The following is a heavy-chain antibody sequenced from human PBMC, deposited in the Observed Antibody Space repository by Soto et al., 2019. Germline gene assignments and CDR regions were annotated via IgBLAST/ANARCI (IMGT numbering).Heavy chain of an antibody. Sequence: GGSRLSCAASGFTFSDYYMGWIRQAPGMGLQWLSTISSSGAYADYADSVKGRFTISRDNAENSLYLRINGLGVQDTAVYYCVKAEQLVQGIEYWCRGT. CDR1: GFTFSDYY. D-gene: IGHD6-13*01. CDR2: ISSSGAYA. CDR3: VKAEQLVQGIEY. J-gene: IGHJ4*01. V-gene: IGHV3-11*06.